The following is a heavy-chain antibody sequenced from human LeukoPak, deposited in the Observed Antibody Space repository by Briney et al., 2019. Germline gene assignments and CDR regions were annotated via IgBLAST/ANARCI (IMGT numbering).Heavy chain of an antibody. D-gene: IGHD3-22*01. Sequence: GGSLRLSCAASGFTVSSNYMSWVRQAPGKGLEWVSVIYSGGDTFYADSVKGIFTISRDNSKNTLFLQMNRLRAEDTAVYYCARERHYYDSSGYQIPNFDFWGQGTLVTVSS. CDR3: ARERHYYDSSGYQIPNFDF. CDR2: IYSGGDT. CDR1: GFTVSSNY. V-gene: IGHV3-66*01. J-gene: IGHJ4*02.